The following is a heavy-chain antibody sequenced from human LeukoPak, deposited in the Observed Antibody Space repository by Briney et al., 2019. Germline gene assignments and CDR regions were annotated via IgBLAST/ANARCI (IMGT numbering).Heavy chain of an antibody. D-gene: IGHD3-10*01. CDR1: GYTFTSYG. CDR3: ARDRLTYYYGSGSYRRPPNWFDP. CDR2: ISAYNGNT. V-gene: IGHV1-18*01. Sequence: ASVKVSCKASGYTFTSYGISWVRQAPGQGLEWMGWISAYNGNTNYAQKLQGRVTMTTGTYTSTAYMELRSLRSDDTAVYYCARDRLTYYYGSGSYRRPPNWFDPWGQGTLVTVSS. J-gene: IGHJ5*02.